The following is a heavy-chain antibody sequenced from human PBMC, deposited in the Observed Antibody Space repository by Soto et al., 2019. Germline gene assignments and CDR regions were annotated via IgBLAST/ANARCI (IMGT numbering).Heavy chain of an antibody. J-gene: IGHJ4*02. CDR1: GGSFSGYY. CDR3: ARGIAASPVFAK. CDR2: INHSGST. V-gene: IGHV4-34*01. Sequence: PSETLSLTCAVYGGSFSGYYWSWIRQPPGKGLEWIGEINHSGSTNYNPSLKSRVTISVDTSKNKFSLKLSSVTAADTAVYYCARGIAASPVFAKWGQGNMVTVYS. D-gene: IGHD6-6*01.